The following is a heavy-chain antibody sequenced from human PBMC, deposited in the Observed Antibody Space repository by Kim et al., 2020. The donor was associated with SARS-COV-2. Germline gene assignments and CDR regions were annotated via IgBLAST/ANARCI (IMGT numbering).Heavy chain of an antibody. CDR1: GGSFSGYY. CDR3: KLGGFDWSIYYYGMDV. Sequence: SETLSLTCAVYGGSFSGYYWSWIRQPPGKGLEWIGEINHSGSTNYNPSLKSRVTISVDTSKNQFSLKLSSVTAADTAVYYCKLGGFDWSIYYYGMDVWGQGTTVTVSS. D-gene: IGHD3-9*01. CDR2: INHSGST. V-gene: IGHV4-34*01. J-gene: IGHJ6*02.